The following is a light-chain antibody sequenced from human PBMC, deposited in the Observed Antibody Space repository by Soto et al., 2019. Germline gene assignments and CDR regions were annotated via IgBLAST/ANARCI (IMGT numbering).Light chain of an antibody. CDR2: AAS. J-gene: IGKJ1*01. CDR1: QSMSRY. Sequence: DIQMTQSPSSLSASVGDRVTITCRASQSMSRYLNWYQQKPGKAPNLLIYAASSLQSGVPSRFSGSGSGTDFTLTISSLQPEDFATYYCQQSYSTPWTFGQGTKVEIK. V-gene: IGKV1-39*01. CDR3: QQSYSTPWT.